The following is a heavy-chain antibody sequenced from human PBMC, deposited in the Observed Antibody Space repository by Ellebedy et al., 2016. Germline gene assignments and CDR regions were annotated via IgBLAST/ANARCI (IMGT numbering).Heavy chain of an antibody. CDR2: IYYSGST. CDR1: DGSISSYY. V-gene: IGHV4-59*01. D-gene: IGHD5-12*01. J-gene: IGHJ2*01. CDR3: ARSGYPLAYWYFGL. Sequence: SETLSLTCTVSDGSISSYYWSWIRQPPGKGLEWIGYIYYSGSTNYNPSLTSRVTISVDTSKNQFSRNLSSMTAADTAVDYCARSGYPLAYWYFGLWGRGTLVTVSS.